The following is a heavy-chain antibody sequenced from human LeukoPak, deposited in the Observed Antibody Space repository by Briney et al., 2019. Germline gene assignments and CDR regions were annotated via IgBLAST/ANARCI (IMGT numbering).Heavy chain of an antibody. Sequence: ASVKVSCKASGGTFSSYAISWVRQAPGQGLEWMGGIIPIFDTANYAQKFQGRVTITTDESTSTAYMELSSLRSEDTAVYYCARDRAHYGSGSYFGRDYYMDVWGKGTTVTVSS. V-gene: IGHV1-69*05. CDR2: IIPIFDTA. J-gene: IGHJ6*03. CDR3: ARDRAHYGSGSYFGRDYYMDV. D-gene: IGHD3-10*01. CDR1: GGTFSSYA.